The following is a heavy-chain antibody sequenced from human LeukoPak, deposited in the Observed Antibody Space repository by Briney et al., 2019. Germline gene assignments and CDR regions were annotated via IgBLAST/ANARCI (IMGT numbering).Heavy chain of an antibody. Sequence: GRSLRLSCAASGFTFSSYSMNWVRQAPGKGLEWVSSISSSLSYIYYADSVKGRFTISRDNAKNSLYLQMNSLRAEDTAVYYCGRDTDFDYWGQGTLVTVSS. V-gene: IGHV3-21*01. J-gene: IGHJ4*02. CDR1: GFTFSSYS. CDR2: ISSSLSYI. CDR3: GRDTDFDY.